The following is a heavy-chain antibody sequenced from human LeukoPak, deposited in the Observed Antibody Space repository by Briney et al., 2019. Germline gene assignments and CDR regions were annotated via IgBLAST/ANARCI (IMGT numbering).Heavy chain of an antibody. J-gene: IGHJ6*03. D-gene: IGHD5-24*01. Sequence: GASVKVSCKASGGTFSSYAISWVRQAPGQGLEWMGGIIPIFGTANYAQKFQGRVTITMDESTSTAYMELSSLRSEDTAVYYCARDEGMGYYYYYMDVWGKGTTVTVSS. CDR3: ARDEGMGYYYYYMDV. V-gene: IGHV1-69*05. CDR1: GGTFSSYA. CDR2: IIPIFGTA.